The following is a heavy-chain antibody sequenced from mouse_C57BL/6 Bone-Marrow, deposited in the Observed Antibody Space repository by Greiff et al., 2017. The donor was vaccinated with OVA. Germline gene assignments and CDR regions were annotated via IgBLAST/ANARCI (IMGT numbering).Heavy chain of an antibody. CDR2: IWSGGST. V-gene: IGHV2-2*01. CDR3: ASLYYGSSDYAMDY. D-gene: IGHD1-1*01. CDR1: GFSLTSYG. J-gene: IGHJ4*01. Sequence: QVQLQQSGPGLVQPSQSLSITCTVSGFSLTSYGVHWVRQSPGKGLEWLGVIWSGGSTDYNAAFISRLSISKDNSKSQVFFKMNSLRADDAAVNYCASLYYGSSDYAMDYWGQGTSVTVSS.